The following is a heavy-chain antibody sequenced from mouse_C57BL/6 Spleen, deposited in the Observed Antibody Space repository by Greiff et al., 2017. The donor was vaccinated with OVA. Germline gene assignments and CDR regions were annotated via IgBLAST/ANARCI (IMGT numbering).Heavy chain of an antibody. CDR2: ISSGSSTI. D-gene: IGHD1-1*01. Sequence: DVMLVESGGGLVKPGGSLKLSCAASGFTFSDYGMHWVRQAPEKGLEWVAYISSGSSTIYYADTVKGRFTISRDNAKNTLFLQMTSLRSEDTAMYYCARGHYGSSYAMDYWGQGTSVTVSS. CDR3: ARGHYGSSYAMDY. CDR1: GFTFSDYG. J-gene: IGHJ4*01. V-gene: IGHV5-17*01.